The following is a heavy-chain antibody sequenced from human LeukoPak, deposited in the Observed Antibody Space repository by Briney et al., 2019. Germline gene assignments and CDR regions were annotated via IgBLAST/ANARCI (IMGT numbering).Heavy chain of an antibody. V-gene: IGHV1-69*13. CDR3: AVGTVGTYTYDY. CDR2: IIPIFGTA. J-gene: IGHJ4*02. CDR1: GGTFSSYA. D-gene: IGHD2-2*02. Sequence: SVKVSCKASGGTFSSYAISWVRQAPGQGLEWMGGIIPIFGTANYAQKFQGRVTVTADESTSTAYMELSSLRSEDTAVYYCAVGTVGTYTYDYWGQGTLVTVSS.